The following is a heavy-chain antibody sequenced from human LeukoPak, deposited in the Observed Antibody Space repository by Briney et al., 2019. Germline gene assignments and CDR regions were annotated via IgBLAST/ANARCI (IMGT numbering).Heavy chain of an antibody. CDR1: GFTFSNAW. CDR3: TTAWQQLVRGEYYFDY. D-gene: IGHD6-13*01. V-gene: IGHV3-15*01. Sequence: PGGSLRLSCAASGFTFSNAWMSWVRQAPGKGLEWVGRIKSKTDGGTTDYAAPVKGRFTISRDDSKNTLYLQMNSLKTEDTAVYYCTTAWQQLVRGEYYFDYWGQGTLVTVSS. CDR2: IKSKTDGGTT. J-gene: IGHJ4*02.